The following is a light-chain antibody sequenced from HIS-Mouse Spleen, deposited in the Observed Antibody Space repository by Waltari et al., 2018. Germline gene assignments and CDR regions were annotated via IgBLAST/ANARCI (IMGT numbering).Light chain of an antibody. CDR2: KDS. CDR1: ALPKQY. V-gene: IGLV3-25*03. CDR3: QSADSSGTYV. J-gene: IGLJ1*01. Sequence: SYELTQPPSVSVSPGQTARITCSGDALPKQYAYWYQQEPGQAPVLVISKDSERPSGIPERFSGSSSGTTVTLTISGGQAEDEADDYCQSADSSGTYVFGTGTKVTVL.